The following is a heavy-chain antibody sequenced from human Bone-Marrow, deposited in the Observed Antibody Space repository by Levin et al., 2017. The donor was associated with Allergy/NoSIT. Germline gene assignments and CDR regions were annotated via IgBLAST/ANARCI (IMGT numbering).Heavy chain of an antibody. V-gene: IGHV3-11*01. CDR2: IRNIGGTI. D-gene: IGHD2-2*02. J-gene: IGHJ4*02. CDR1: GFTFSDYY. Sequence: GGSLRLSCVGSGFTFSDYYMSWIRQAPGKGLEWVSYIRNIGGTIYYADSVKGRFTISRDNAKNSLYLQMNSLRAEDTAVYYCATAAWSSTSCYTGAFDYWGQGTLVSVSS. CDR3: ATAAWSSTSCYTGAFDY.